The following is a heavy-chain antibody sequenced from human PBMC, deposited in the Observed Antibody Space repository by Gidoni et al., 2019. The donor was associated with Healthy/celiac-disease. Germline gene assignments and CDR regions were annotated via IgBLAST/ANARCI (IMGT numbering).Heavy chain of an antibody. Sequence: VQLQQWGAGLLKPSATLPLTCAVYGGSFSGYYWRRIRQPPGKGLEWIGELNHSGSTNYNPSLKRRVTISVDTSKNQCSLKLSSVTAADTAVYYCARNGGWLRSYYFDYWGQGTLVTVSS. CDR3: ARNGGWLRSYYFDY. J-gene: IGHJ4*02. V-gene: IGHV4-34*01. CDR2: LNHSGST. CDR1: GGSFSGYY. D-gene: IGHD5-12*01.